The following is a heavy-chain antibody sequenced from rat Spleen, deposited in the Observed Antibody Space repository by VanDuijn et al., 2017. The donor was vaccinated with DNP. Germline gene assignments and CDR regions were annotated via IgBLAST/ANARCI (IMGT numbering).Heavy chain of an antibody. V-gene: IGHV5-25*01. CDR3: ARGGLYYFDY. J-gene: IGHJ3*01. D-gene: IGHD1-6*01. Sequence: EVQLVESGGGLVQPGRSMILSCAASGFTFSNSDMAWVRQAPTKGLEWVATITTTGVNTYYRDSVKGRFTISRDNSKATLYLQMNSLRSEDTATYYCARGGLYYFDYWGQGTLVTVSS. CDR2: ITTTGVNT. CDR1: GFTFSNSD.